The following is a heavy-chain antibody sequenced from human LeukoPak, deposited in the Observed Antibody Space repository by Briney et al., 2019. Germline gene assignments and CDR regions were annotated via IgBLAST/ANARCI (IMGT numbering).Heavy chain of an antibody. D-gene: IGHD6-19*01. V-gene: IGHV4-59*01. CDR2: IYYSGST. Sequence: SETLSLTCTVSGGSTSGYYWSWIRQPPGKGLEWIGDIYYSGSTDYNPSLTSRVTISVDTSKNQFSLKLNSVTAADTAVYYCARGWDGIAVAGSFDYWGQGTLVTVSS. CDR3: ARGWDGIAVAGSFDY. J-gene: IGHJ4*02. CDR1: GGSTSGYY.